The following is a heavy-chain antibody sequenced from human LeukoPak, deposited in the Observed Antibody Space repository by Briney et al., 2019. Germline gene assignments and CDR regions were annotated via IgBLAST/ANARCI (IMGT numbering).Heavy chain of an antibody. CDR2: VKQDGSEK. Sequence: PGGSLRLSCAASGFTFSNYWMSWVRQAPGKGLEWVASVKQDGSEKNYVDSVKGRFTISRDNAKNSLHLQMNSLRAEDTAVHYCVRGRVPAYWGQGTLVTVSS. J-gene: IGHJ4*02. CDR3: VRGRVPAY. CDR1: GFTFSNYW. V-gene: IGHV3-7*03. D-gene: IGHD2-2*01.